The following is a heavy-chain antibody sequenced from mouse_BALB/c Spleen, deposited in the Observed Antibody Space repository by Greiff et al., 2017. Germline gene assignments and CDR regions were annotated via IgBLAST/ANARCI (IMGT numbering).Heavy chain of an antibody. J-gene: IGHJ4*01. CDR2: IWGDGST. V-gene: IGHV2-6-7*01. CDR1: GFSLTGYG. D-gene: IGHD2-4*01. Sequence: VKLMESGPGLVAPSQSLSITCTVSGFSLTGYGVNWVRQPPGKGLEWLGMIWGDGSTDYNSALKSRLSISKDNSKSQVFLKMNSLQTDDTARYYCAKYDYDRGYAMDYWGQGTSVTVSS. CDR3: AKYDYDRGYAMDY.